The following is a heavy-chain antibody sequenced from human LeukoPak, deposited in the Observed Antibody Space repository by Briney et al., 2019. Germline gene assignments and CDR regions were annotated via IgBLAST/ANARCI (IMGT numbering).Heavy chain of an antibody. Sequence: PGGSLRLSCAASGFTFSSYGMNWVRQAPGKGLEWASSISSSSSYIYYADSVKGRFTISRDNAKNSLYLQMNSLRAEDTAVYYCARDPRGYNWNDVSDAFDIWGQGTMVTVSS. CDR1: GFTFSSYG. CDR2: ISSSSSYI. V-gene: IGHV3-21*01. J-gene: IGHJ3*02. D-gene: IGHD1-20*01. CDR3: ARDPRGYNWNDVSDAFDI.